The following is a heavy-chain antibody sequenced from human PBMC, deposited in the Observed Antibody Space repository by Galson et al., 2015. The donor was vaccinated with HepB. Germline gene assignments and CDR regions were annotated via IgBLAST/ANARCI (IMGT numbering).Heavy chain of an antibody. V-gene: IGHV4-39*06. CDR2: VYYTGNT. D-gene: IGHD2-2*01. Sequence: LSLTCTVSGVSISSSLYYWVWVRQAPGKGLEWIGSVYYTGNTYYKSSLKSRVTVSADMSKNQFTLKVNSVSAADTAVYYCARAVGDTSTYANDYWGQGTLVTVHS. CDR1: GVSISSSLYY. CDR3: ARAVGDTSTYANDY. J-gene: IGHJ4*02.